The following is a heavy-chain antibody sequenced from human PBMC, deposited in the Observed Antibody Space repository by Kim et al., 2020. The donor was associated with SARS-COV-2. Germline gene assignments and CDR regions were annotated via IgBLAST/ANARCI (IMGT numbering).Heavy chain of an antibody. CDR2: INRSGTT. V-gene: IGHV4-34*01. CDR3: ARKGYGSGPGYGMDV. J-gene: IGHJ6*02. Sequence: SETLSLTCAVYGGSFSGYYWSWIRQPPGKGLEWIGEINRSGTTNYNPSLKSRVTIAVDTSKNQLSLKLSSVTAADTAVYYCARKGYGSGPGYGMDVWGQGTTVTVSS. D-gene: IGHD3-10*01. CDR1: GGSFSGYY.